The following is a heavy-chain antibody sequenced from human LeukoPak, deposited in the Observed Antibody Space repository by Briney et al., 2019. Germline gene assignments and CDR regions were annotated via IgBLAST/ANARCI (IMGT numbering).Heavy chain of an antibody. CDR1: GGSISGYY. D-gene: IGHD3-10*01. V-gene: IGHV4-59*08. CDR3: TRGSGEFPL. Sequence: PSETLSLTCTVSGGSISGYYWTWIRQPPGKGLEWIGYIYYSGNTNYNPSLKSRVTISVDTSKNQFSLKLTSVTAADTAVYFCTRGSGEFPLWGQGTLVTVSS. J-gene: IGHJ4*02. CDR2: IYYSGNT.